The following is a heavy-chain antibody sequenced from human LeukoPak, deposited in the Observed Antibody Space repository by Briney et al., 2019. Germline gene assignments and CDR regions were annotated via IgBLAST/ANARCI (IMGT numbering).Heavy chain of an antibody. CDR3: ARRGVIAARLFDY. V-gene: IGHV4-38-2*01. Sequence: SETLSLTCAVSNFSISSGYYWGWTRQPPGEGLEWIGSIYHSGSTYYNPSLKSRLTISVDTSKNQFSLKLSSVTAADTAVYYCARRGVIAARLFDYWGQGTLVTVSS. J-gene: IGHJ4*02. CDR2: IYHSGST. CDR1: NFSISSGYY. D-gene: IGHD6-6*01.